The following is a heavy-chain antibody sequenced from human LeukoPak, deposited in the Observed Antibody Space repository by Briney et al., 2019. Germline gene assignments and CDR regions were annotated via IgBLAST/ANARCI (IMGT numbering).Heavy chain of an antibody. V-gene: IGHV4-4*07. J-gene: IGHJ5*02. CDR2: IYNSGST. CDR1: GGSISSYY. Sequence: SETLSLTCTVSGGSISSYYWSWIRQPAGKGLECIGRIYNSGSTNYNPALKSRVTMSVDTSKNQFSLKLSSVTAADTAVYYCARGVTMVRGVIITNWFDPWGQGTLVTVSS. CDR3: ARGVTMVRGVIITNWFDP. D-gene: IGHD3-10*01.